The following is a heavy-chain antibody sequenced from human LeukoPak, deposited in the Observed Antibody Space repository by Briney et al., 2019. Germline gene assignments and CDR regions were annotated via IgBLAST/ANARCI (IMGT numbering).Heavy chain of an antibody. CDR1: GFTFSSYE. CDR3: ANGYSYGHFDY. V-gene: IGHV3-48*03. D-gene: IGHD5-18*01. CDR2: ISSSGSTI. Sequence: QPERSLRLSCAASGFTFSSYEMNWVRQAPGKGLEWVSYISSSGSTIYYADSVKGRFTISRDNAKNSLYLQMNSLRAEDTAVYYCANGYSYGHFDYWGQGTLVTVSS. J-gene: IGHJ4*02.